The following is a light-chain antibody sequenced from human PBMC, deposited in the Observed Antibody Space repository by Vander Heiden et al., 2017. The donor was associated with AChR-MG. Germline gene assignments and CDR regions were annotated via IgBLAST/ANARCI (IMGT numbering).Light chain of an antibody. Sequence: DIQMTQSPSSLSASVGDRVTLTCRASQHISSYLNWYQQKPGKAPYLLIYGASTLQSGVPSRFSGSGSGTDFTLTITSLQPDDFATYYCQQSDNMPRTFGQGTKVDIK. CDR2: GAS. V-gene: IGKV1-39*01. J-gene: IGKJ1*01. CDR1: QHISSY. CDR3: QQSDNMPRT.